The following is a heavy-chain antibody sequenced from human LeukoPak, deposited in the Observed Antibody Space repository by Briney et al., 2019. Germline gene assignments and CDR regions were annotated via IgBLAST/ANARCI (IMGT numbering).Heavy chain of an antibody. CDR2: ISSSGSTI. Sequence: GGSLRLSCAASGFTFSDYYMSWIRQAPGKGLEWVSYISSSGSTIYYADSVKGRFTISRDNAKNSLYLQMNSLRAEDTAVYYCARDRSRWLRLPPAGLDVWGQGTTVTVSS. V-gene: IGHV3-11*01. CDR1: GFTFSDYY. D-gene: IGHD5-12*01. J-gene: IGHJ6*02. CDR3: ARDRSRWLRLPPAGLDV.